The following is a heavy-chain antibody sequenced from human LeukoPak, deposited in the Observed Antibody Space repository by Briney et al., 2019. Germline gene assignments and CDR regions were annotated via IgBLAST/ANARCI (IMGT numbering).Heavy chain of an antibody. CDR2: TWYEGGNK. D-gene: IGHD3-10*01. J-gene: IGHJ6*02. CDR3: AREGSYYGMDV. CDR1: GFTFRSYG. V-gene: IGHV3-33*01. Sequence: GGSLRLSCAASGFTFRSYGMHWVRQAPGKGLDWVAVTWYEGGNKYYADSVKGRFTISRDNSKNTLYLQMNSLRAEDTAVYYCAREGSYYGMDVWGQGTTVTVSS.